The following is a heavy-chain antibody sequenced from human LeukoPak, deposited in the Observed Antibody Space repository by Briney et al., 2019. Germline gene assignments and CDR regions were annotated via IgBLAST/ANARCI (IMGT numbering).Heavy chain of an antibody. CDR1: GGSISSGGYY. Sequence: SETLSLTCTVSGGSISSGGYYWSWIRQPPGKGLEWIGYIYHSGSTYYNPSLKSRVTISVDTSKNQFSLKLSSVTAADTAVYYCARAVPYGSGSSPLDYWGQGTLVTVSS. J-gene: IGHJ4*02. V-gene: IGHV4-30-2*05. CDR2: IYHSGST. CDR3: ARAVPYGSGSSPLDY. D-gene: IGHD3-10*01.